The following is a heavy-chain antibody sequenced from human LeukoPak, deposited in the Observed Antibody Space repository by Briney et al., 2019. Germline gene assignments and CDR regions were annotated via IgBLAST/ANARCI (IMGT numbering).Heavy chain of an antibody. CDR1: GYTFTSYD. CDR3: ARDGGYYDSSGSLDY. V-gene: IGHV1-2*02. CDR2: INPNSGGT. D-gene: IGHD3-22*01. J-gene: IGHJ4*02. Sequence: ASVKVSCKASGYTFTSYDINWVRQATGQGLEWMGWINPNSGGTNYAQKFQGRVTMTRDTSISTAYMELSRLRSDDTAVYYCARDGGYYDSSGSLDYWGQGTLVTVSS.